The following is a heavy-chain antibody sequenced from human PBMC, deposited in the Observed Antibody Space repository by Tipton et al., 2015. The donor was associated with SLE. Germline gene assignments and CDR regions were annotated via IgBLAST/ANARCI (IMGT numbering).Heavy chain of an antibody. Sequence: GLVKPSETLSLTCTVSDGSISSSSYYWSWIRQPPGKGLEWIGYIYYSGSTNYNPSLKSRVTISVDTSKNQFSLKLSSVTAADTAMYYCARGVGADYWGQGTLVTVSS. J-gene: IGHJ4*02. D-gene: IGHD1-26*01. CDR3: ARGVGADY. V-gene: IGHV4-61*01. CDR2: IYYSGST. CDR1: DGSISSSSYY.